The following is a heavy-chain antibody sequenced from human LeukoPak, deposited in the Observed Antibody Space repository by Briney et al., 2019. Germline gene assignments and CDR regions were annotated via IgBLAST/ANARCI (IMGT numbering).Heavy chain of an antibody. D-gene: IGHD3-22*01. CDR1: GYTFTSYG. CDR3: AIDLSETYYYDSSTDY. CDR2: ISAYNGNT. Sequence: GASVTVSCKASGYTFTSYGISWVGQAPGQGREGMGWISAYNGNTNYAQKLQGRVTMTTDTSTSTAYMELRSLRSDDTAVYYCAIDLSETYYYDSSTDYWGQGTLVTVSS. J-gene: IGHJ4*02. V-gene: IGHV1-18*01.